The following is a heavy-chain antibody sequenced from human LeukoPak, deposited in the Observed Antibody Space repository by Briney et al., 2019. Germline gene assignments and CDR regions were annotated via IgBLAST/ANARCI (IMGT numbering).Heavy chain of an antibody. CDR2: IRYDGSNK. V-gene: IGHV3-30*02. J-gene: IGHJ1*01. Sequence: GGSLRLSCAASGFTFSSYGMHWVRQAPGKGLEWVAFIRYDGSNKHYADSVKGRFTISRDNSKNTLYLQMNSLRAEDTAVYYCAKDSGSGSYYIPEYFQHWGQGTLVTVSS. CDR1: GFTFSSYG. D-gene: IGHD3-10*01. CDR3: AKDSGSGSYYIPEYFQH.